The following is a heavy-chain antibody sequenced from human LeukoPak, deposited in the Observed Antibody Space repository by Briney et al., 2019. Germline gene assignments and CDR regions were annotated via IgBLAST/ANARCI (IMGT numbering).Heavy chain of an antibody. CDR1: GGSFSGDY. CDR2: INQSGST. V-gene: IGHV4-34*01. Sequence: PSATLSLTCAVYGGSFSGDYWSWIRRPPGKGLEWSGEINQSGSTNYNPSLKSRVTISVDTSKNQFSLNLRSVTAADTAVYFCAVVEGQPNYYYYMDVWGKGTTVTVSS. CDR3: AVVEGQPNYYYYMDV. J-gene: IGHJ6*03. D-gene: IGHD6-13*01.